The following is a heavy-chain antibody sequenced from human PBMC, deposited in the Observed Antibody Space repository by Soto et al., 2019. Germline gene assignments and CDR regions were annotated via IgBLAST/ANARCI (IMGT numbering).Heavy chain of an antibody. Sequence: EVQLLESGGRLVQPGGSLRLSCAASGFTFSTYAMSWVRQAPGKGLEWVSAISGSGDSTYYADSVKGRFTISRDNSKNTLYLQMTTLRAGDTALYHCAKDHWGSYSGQGTLVTVSS. CDR1: GFTFSTYA. D-gene: IGHD3-16*01. V-gene: IGHV3-23*01. J-gene: IGHJ4*02. CDR3: AKDHWGSY. CDR2: ISGSGDST.